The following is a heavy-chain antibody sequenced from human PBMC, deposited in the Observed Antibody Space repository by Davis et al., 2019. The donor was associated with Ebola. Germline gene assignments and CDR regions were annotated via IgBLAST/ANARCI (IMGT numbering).Heavy chain of an antibody. CDR3: ARDPYCGGDCYGAFDI. CDR1: GGSISSYY. Sequence: SETLSLTCTVSGGSISSYYWSWIRQPPGKGLEWIGYIYYTGSPNYNPSLKSRVTISVDTSKNQFSLKLSSVTAADTAVYYCARDPYCGGDCYGAFDIWGQGTMVTVSS. J-gene: IGHJ3*02. CDR2: IYYTGSP. V-gene: IGHV4-59*01. D-gene: IGHD2-21*02.